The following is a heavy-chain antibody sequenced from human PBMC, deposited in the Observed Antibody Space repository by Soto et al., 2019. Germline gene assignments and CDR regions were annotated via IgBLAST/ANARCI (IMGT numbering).Heavy chain of an antibody. V-gene: IGHV5-10-1*01. Sequence: PGESLKISCKGSGYTFTTYWINWVRQMPGKGLEWMGRINPSDSYTKYSPSFQGHIIMSTDKSISTAYLHWSDLKASDTAIYYCARSFDSSSTYGLDVWGQGTTVTVSS. CDR1: GYTFTTYW. CDR2: INPSDSYT. J-gene: IGHJ6*02. D-gene: IGHD6-13*01. CDR3: ARSFDSSSTYGLDV.